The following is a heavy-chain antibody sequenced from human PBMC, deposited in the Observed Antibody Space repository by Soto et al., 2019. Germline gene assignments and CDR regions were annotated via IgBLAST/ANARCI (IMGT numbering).Heavy chain of an antibody. V-gene: IGHV1-69*06. CDR1: GGTFSSFINYP. CDR3: ARRDTSGFLRYFDN. Sequence: ASVKVSCMSSGGTFSSFINYPINWVRQAPGQGLEWMGGIVPNVGTVNYAQKFRGKVTITADKSTGTAYMELSSLRSEDTALYYCARRDTSGFLRYFDNWGQGTQVTVSS. D-gene: IGHD3-3*01. CDR2: IVPNVGTV. J-gene: IGHJ4*02.